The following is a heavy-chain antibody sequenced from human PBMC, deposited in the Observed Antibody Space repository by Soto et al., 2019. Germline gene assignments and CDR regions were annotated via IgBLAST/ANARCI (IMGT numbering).Heavy chain of an antibody. V-gene: IGHV3-33*01. CDR2: IWYDGSNK. J-gene: IGHJ6*02. CDR1: GFTFSSYG. D-gene: IGHD3-10*01. Sequence: SLRLSCAASGFTFSSYGMHWVRQAPGKGLEWVAVIWYDGSNKYYADSVKGRFTISRDNSKNTLYLQMNSLRAEDTAVYYCARDQGITMVRGVYYGMDVWGQGTTVTVSS. CDR3: ARDQGITMVRGVYYGMDV.